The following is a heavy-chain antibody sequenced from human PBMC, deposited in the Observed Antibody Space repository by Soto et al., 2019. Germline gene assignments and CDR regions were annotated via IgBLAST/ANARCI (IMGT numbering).Heavy chain of an antibody. CDR3: ARDGTKTGRDWFDP. CDR2: IYDTGTT. CDR1: GASLSSGSYY. Sequence: PSETLSLTCTVSGASLSSGSYYWSWIRQPPRKGLEWIGRIYDTGTTDYNAALKSRVMMSVDTSKKPCSLQLRAVTAADTAVYYCARDGTKTGRDWFDPWGQGISVTVSS. D-gene: IGHD1-1*01. V-gene: IGHV4-61*01. J-gene: IGHJ5*02.